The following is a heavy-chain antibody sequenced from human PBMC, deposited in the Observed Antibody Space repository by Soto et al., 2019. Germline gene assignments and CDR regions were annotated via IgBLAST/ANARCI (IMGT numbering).Heavy chain of an antibody. J-gene: IGHJ4*02. Sequence: PGGSLRLSCAASGFSFSTHGMNWVRQAPGKGLEWVSSISASSNYIYYADSMKGRFTISRDNAKNSLYLQMNSLRAEDTAIYYCATVTPFDFWGQGTLVTVSS. CDR1: GFSFSTHG. CDR3: ATVTPFDF. V-gene: IGHV3-21*01. D-gene: IGHD4-4*01. CDR2: ISASSNYI.